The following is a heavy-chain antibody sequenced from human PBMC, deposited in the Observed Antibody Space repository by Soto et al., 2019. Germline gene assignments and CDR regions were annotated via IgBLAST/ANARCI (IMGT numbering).Heavy chain of an antibody. CDR2: ISWNSVRI. D-gene: IGHD4-17*01. CDR1: GFVFDNYG. Sequence: EVHLVESGGGLVQPGGSLRLSCAASGFVFDNYGMHWVRQPLGKGLAWVSGISWNSVRIGYADSAKGRFTISRDNAENYLQPQINSLGPEDTAIYYGAKDMNGDSTHFYYWGQGNLLTVSS. V-gene: IGHV3-9*01. CDR3: AKDMNGDSTHFYY. J-gene: IGHJ4*02.